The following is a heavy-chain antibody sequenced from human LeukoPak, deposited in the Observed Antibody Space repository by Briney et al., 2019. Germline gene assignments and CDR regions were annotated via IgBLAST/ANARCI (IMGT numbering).Heavy chain of an antibody. CDR1: EFSVSSNY. J-gene: IGHJ3*02. CDR3: ARDLSGYCTSGTCYAFDI. CDR2: IYTDGNT. V-gene: IGHV3-53*01. Sequence: PGGSLRLSCAASEFSVSSNYMNWVRQAPGKGLEWVSVIYTDGNTYYADSVKGRFTISRDKSKNTMYLQMNSLRAEDTALYYHARDLSGYCTSGTCYAFDIWGQGTMVTVSS. D-gene: IGHD2-15*01.